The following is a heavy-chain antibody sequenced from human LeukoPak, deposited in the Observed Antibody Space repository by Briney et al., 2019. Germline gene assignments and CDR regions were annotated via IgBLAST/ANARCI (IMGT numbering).Heavy chain of an antibody. Sequence: PGGSLRLSCAASGVTFSSYAMTWVRQPPGKGLQWVSTVTGSGGGTYYADSVKGRFTISRDDSKNTLYLQMNSLRAEDTAVYYCAKDLGLIWNYGLGDYWGQGTLVTVSS. J-gene: IGHJ4*02. CDR1: GVTFSSYA. CDR3: AKDLGLIWNYGLGDY. CDR2: VTGSGGGT. D-gene: IGHD1-7*01. V-gene: IGHV3-23*01.